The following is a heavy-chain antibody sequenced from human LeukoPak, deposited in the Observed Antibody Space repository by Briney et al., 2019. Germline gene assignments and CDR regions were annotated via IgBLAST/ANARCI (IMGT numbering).Heavy chain of an antibody. J-gene: IGHJ4*01. CDR2: IRYDGSNK. Sequence: GSLRLSCAASGFTFSSYGMHWVRQAPGKGLEWVAFIRYDGSNKYYADSVKGRFTISRDNSKNTVYLQMNSLSPEDTAVYYCAKCGPYSSKWYFNLIAYWGHGTLVTVSS. CDR1: GFTFSSYG. V-gene: IGHV3-30*02. CDR3: AKCGPYSSKWYFNLIAY. D-gene: IGHD6-13*01.